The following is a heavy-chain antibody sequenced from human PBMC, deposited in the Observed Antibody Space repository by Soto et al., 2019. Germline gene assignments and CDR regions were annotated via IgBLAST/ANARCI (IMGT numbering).Heavy chain of an antibody. CDR2: IYYSGST. Sequence: SETLSLTCTVSGGSISSSSYYWGWIRQPPGKGLEWIGSIYYSGSTYYNPSLKSRVTISVDTSKNQFSLKLSPVTAADTAVYYCARRAVVVVAATPEGSYDYWGQGTLVTVSS. CDR1: GGSISSSSYY. CDR3: ARRAVVVVAATPEGSYDY. V-gene: IGHV4-39*01. J-gene: IGHJ4*02. D-gene: IGHD2-15*01.